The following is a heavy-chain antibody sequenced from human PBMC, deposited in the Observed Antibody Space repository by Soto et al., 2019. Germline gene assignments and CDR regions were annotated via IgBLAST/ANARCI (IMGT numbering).Heavy chain of an antibody. J-gene: IGHJ5*02. CDR2: IHHSGRT. CDR1: GDSISSNNW. D-gene: IGHD2-2*01. Sequence: PSETLSLTCGVSGDSISSNNWWNWVRQSPGKGLEWIGEIHHSGRTNYNPSLKSRVTMSIDKSKNQFSPKLNAVTAADTAVYYCARVRQYCSSSSCYLDPWGRGTLVTVSS. CDR3: ARVRQYCSSSSCYLDP. V-gene: IGHV4-4*02.